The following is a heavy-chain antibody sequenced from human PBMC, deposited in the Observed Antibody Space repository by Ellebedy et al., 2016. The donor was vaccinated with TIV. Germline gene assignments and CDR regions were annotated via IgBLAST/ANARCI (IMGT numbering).Heavy chain of an antibody. J-gene: IGHJ4*02. CDR2: ISAYTGNS. CDR1: GYTFTSYV. Sequence: ASVKVSCKASGYTFTSYVISWARQAPGQGLEWMAWISAYTGNSNYAQKFQGRVTVTTDTSTSTAYLELRNLKSDDTAVYYCARDMVQGMVARYLWFDYWGQGTLVTVSS. D-gene: IGHD1-26*01. CDR3: ARDMVQGMVARYLWFDY. V-gene: IGHV1-18*01.